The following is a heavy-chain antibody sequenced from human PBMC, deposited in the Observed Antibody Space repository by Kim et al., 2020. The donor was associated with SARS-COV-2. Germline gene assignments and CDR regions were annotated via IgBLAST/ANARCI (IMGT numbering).Heavy chain of an antibody. Sequence: ASVNVSCKASGYTFTSYARNWVRQAPGQGLEWMGGINTNTGNPTSAQGCTGRFVFTLVTSVSTSYLQISSRTAEDTAVYYCARGGLNYGGQATLVTESS. CDR3: ARGGLNY. V-gene: IGHV7-4-1*02. J-gene: IGHJ4*02. CDR1: GYTFTSYA. CDR2: INTNTGNP.